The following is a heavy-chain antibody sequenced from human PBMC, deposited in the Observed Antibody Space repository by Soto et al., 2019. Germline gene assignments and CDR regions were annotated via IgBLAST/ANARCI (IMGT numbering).Heavy chain of an antibody. Sequence: EVQLVESGGGLVQPGGSLRLSCAASGFTLSDNWIHWVRRAPGKGLMWVSRINSAGTDVTYADSVKGRFTFSRDNAKNTLYLQMXSXRVXDXXMYYCVRAPEQRPFDYWGQGTLVTVSS. V-gene: IGHV3-74*03. J-gene: IGHJ4*02. D-gene: IGHD6-25*01. CDR1: GFTLSDNW. CDR2: INSAGTDV. CDR3: VRAPEQRPFDY.